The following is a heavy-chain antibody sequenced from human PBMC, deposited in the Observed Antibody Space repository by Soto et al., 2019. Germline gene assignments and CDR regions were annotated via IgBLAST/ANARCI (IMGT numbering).Heavy chain of an antibody. CDR3: AKSERLARPFDY. CDR1: GFSFRSYA. D-gene: IGHD6-19*01. J-gene: IGHJ4*02. V-gene: IGHV3-23*01. Sequence: VQLLESGGGLVQPGGSLRLSCAAAGFSFRSYAMSWVRQAPGKGLEWVSGISGSGDNTDYADSVKGQFSIFRDNSKNTLYLQMHGLRADDTAVYYCAKSERLARPFDYWGQGTLVTVSS. CDR2: ISGSGDNT.